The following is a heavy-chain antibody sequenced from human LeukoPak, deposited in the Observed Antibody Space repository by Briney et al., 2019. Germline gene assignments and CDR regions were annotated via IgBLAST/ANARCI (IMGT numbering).Heavy chain of an antibody. CDR1: GFTVSSNY. CDR2: IYSGGST. D-gene: IGHD6-19*01. CDR3: ARSAVTGPGWIDP. J-gene: IGHJ5*02. Sequence: GGSLRLSCAASGFTVSSNYMTWVRQAPGKGLEWVSGIYSGGSTYYADSVKGRFTISRDNSKNTLYLQVNGLRGDDTAVYYCARSAVTGPGWIDPRGQGTLVTVSS. V-gene: IGHV3-53*01.